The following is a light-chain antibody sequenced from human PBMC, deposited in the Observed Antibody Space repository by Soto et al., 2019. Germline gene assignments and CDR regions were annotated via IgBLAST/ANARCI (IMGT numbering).Light chain of an antibody. CDR3: QHTYSTPYT. J-gene: IGKJ2*01. V-gene: IGKV1-39*01. CDR1: QSIVNY. Sequence: DIQMTQSPSSLSASVGDRVTITCRASQSIVNYVNWYQQKPGKAPKLLIYAASTLQSGVPSGFGGSGSGTEFALTISSLLPEDFATYYCQHTYSTPYTFGQGTKLEI. CDR2: AAS.